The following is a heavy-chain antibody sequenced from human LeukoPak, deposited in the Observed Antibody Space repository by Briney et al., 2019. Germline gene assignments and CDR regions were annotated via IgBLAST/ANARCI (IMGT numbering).Heavy chain of an antibody. CDR2: IYYSGST. J-gene: IGHJ3*02. CDR3: ARVLSRGPRAKAFDI. V-gene: IGHV4-59*01. Sequence: SETLSLTCTVSGGSISSYYWSWIRQPPGKGLEWIGSIYYSGSTNYNPSLKSRVTISVDTSKNQFSLKLSSVTAADTAVYYCARVLSRGPRAKAFDIWGQGTMVTVSS. D-gene: IGHD4/OR15-4a*01. CDR1: GGSISSYY.